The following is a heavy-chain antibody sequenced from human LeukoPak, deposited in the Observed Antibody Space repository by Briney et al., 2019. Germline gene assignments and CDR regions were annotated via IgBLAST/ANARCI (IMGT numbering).Heavy chain of an antibody. CDR3: ARGGGLDV. D-gene: IGHD3-16*01. CDR1: GFTFSSYW. J-gene: IGHJ6*02. CDR2: INHNGNVN. Sequence: GGSLRLSCAASGFTFSSYWMNWARQAPGKGLEWVASINHNGNVNYYVDSVKGQFTISRDNAKNSLYLQMSNLRAEDTAVYFCARGGGLDVWGQGATVTVSS. V-gene: IGHV3-7*03.